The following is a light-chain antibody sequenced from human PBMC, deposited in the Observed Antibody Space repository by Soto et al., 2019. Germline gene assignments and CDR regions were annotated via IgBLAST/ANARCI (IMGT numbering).Light chain of an antibody. CDR3: HQYATPSYT. CDR2: GAF. Sequence: IVLTQSPGTLSLSPGERASLSCRASQSVSSNSLAWYQQKPDQPPRLLISGAFSRATGIPDRFSGSGSETDFTLTISRLEPEDFAVYYCHQYATPSYTFGQGTKLEI. CDR1: QSVSSNS. V-gene: IGKV3-20*01. J-gene: IGKJ2*01.